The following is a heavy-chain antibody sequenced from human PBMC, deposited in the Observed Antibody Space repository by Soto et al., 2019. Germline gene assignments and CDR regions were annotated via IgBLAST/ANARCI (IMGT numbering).Heavy chain of an antibody. D-gene: IGHD4-17*01. V-gene: IGHV5-10-1*01. CDR2: IDPSDSYT. Sequence: PGESLKISCKGSGYSFTSYWISWVRQMPGKGLEWMGRIDPSDSYTNYSPSFQGHVTISADKSISTAYLQWSSLKASDTAMYYCARLSPDYGGNPYYYYYYGMDVWGQGTTVTVSS. J-gene: IGHJ6*02. CDR3: ARLSPDYGGNPYYYYYYGMDV. CDR1: GYSFTSYW.